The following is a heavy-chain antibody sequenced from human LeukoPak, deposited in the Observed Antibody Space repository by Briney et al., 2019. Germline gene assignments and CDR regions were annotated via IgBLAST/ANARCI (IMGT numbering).Heavy chain of an antibody. CDR2: INPNSGGT. D-gene: IGHD2-2*01. CDR1: GYTFPAYY. Sequence: GASVKVSCKASGYTFPAYYIHWVRQAPGQGLEWMGRINPNSGGTNYAQNFQGRVTMTRDTSISTAYMELSSLRSDDTALYYCARDDYCSSTNCYGPDYWGQGTLVTVSS. V-gene: IGHV1-2*06. CDR3: ARDDYCSSTNCYGPDY. J-gene: IGHJ4*02.